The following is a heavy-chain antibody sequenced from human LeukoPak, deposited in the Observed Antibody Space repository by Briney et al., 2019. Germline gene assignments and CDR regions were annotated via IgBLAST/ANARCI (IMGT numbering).Heavy chain of an antibody. V-gene: IGHV4-61*02. CDR1: GGSISSGSYY. D-gene: IGHD3-3*01. CDR2: IYTSGST. J-gene: IGHJ4*02. CDR3: ARGQVLRFLLDPYFDY. Sequence: SESLSLTCTVSGGSISSGSYYWSWIRQPAGKGLEWIGRIYTSGSTNYNPSLKSRVTISVDTSKNQFSLKLSSVTAADTAVYYCARGQVLRFLLDPYFDYWGQGTLVTVSS.